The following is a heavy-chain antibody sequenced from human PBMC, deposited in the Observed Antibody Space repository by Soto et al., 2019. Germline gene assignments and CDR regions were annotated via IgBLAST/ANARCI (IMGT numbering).Heavy chain of an antibody. CDR3: AKGYGMDV. CDR2: ITSNGDST. Sequence: GGSLRLSCAAFGFDFNKYAMTWVRQAPGKGLQWVSSITSNGDSTYYADSVKGRFTTSRDNSKNTLYLQMNGLRAEDTAIYYCAKGYGMDVWGQGTTVTVSS. CDR1: GFDFNKYA. J-gene: IGHJ6*02. V-gene: IGHV3-23*01.